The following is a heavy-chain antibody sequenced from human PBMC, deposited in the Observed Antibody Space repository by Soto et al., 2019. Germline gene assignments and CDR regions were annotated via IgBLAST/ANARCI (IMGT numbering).Heavy chain of an antibody. J-gene: IGHJ4*02. CDR2: IGRNSVAL. Sequence: EVQLVESGGGLVQPGRSLRLSCAASGFTFDGVAIHWGRQTPGSGLEWVSSIGRNSVALAYADSVKGRFTISRDDARKTVYLQMNSLRPEDAALFFCVKAQRMIVRAFFDNWVQGTLVSVSS. V-gene: IGHV3-9*01. D-gene: IGHD2-21*01. CDR3: VKAQRMIVRAFFDN. CDR1: GFTFDGVA.